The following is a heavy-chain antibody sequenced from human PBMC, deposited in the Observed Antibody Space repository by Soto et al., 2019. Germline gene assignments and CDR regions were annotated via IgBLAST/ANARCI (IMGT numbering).Heavy chain of an antibody. Sequence: PGGSLSLSCAASGFTFSSHAMSWVRQAPGKGLEWVSTISGSAYSTYYADSVKGRFTISRDNSKNTLYLQMNSLRAEDTALYYCAKGKLGYCSGGSCYYNGLDVWGQGTTVTVSS. J-gene: IGHJ6*02. V-gene: IGHV3-23*01. CDR1: GFTFSSHA. D-gene: IGHD2-15*01. CDR2: ISGSAYST. CDR3: AKGKLGYCSGGSCYYNGLDV.